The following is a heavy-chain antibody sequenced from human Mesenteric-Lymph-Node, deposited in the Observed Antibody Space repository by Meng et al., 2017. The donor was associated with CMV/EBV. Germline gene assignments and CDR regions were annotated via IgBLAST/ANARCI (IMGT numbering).Heavy chain of an antibody. CDR1: GDSISNSTYY. Sequence: QLQLPGLGPGLVKPSETLSLSCIVSGDSISNSTYYWTWIRQPPGKGLEWIGSVHHSGTTYYNPSLKGRLTISVDTSANLFSLRLTTVTAADTATYYCARRGNYDSDYSEYWGQGTLVTVSS. V-gene: IGHV4-39*01. J-gene: IGHJ4*02. CDR2: VHHSGTT. CDR3: ARRGNYDSDYSEY. D-gene: IGHD3-22*01.